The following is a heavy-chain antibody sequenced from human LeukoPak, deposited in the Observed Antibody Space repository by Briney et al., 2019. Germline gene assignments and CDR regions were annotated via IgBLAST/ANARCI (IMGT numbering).Heavy chain of an antibody. CDR3: SREIRYFDWFQADY. D-gene: IGHD3-9*01. J-gene: IGHJ4*02. Sequence: GGSQRLSCSASGFTFGDYSMSWFRQAPGKGLEWVGFIRSKAYGGTAEYAASVKGRFTISRDDSEGIAYLQMDSLKTEDTAVYYCSREIRYFDWFQADYWGQGTLVTVSS. CDR1: GFTFGDYS. CDR2: IRSKAYGGTA. V-gene: IGHV3-49*03.